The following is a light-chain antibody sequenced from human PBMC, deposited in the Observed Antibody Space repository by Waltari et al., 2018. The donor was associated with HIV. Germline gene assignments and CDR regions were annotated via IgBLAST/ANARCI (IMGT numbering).Light chain of an antibody. CDR3: AAWDDSLNGVV. CDR2: KNN. CDR1: SSNIGGRNY. V-gene: IGLV1-47*01. J-gene: IGLJ2*01. Sequence: QSVLTQSPSASGTPGQRVIISCSGSSSNIGGRNYVNWYQLLPGTAPKLLIYKNNPRPSGFPDRFSGSKSGTSASRAISGLRSEDEADYYCAAWDDSLNGVVFGGGTKLTVL.